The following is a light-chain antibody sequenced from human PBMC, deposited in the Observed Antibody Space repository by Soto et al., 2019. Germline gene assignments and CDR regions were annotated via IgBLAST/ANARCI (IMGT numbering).Light chain of an antibody. J-gene: IGKJ1*01. Sequence: DIQMTQSPSTLSASVGDRVTITCRASQSISSWLAWYQQKPGKAPKLLIYDASSLQSGVPSRFSGSGSGTDFTLTISSLQPEDVATYFCQKYNSPPRTFGQGTKVDIK. CDR3: QKYNSPPRT. CDR1: QSISSW. CDR2: DAS. V-gene: IGKV1-5*01.